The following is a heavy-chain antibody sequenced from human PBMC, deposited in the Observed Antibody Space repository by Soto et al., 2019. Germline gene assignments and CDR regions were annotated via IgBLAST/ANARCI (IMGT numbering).Heavy chain of an antibody. D-gene: IGHD6-19*01. CDR3: ARDRGVAPPVAGNTHYYYYMDV. CDR1: GYSFTNYG. V-gene: IGHV1-18*01. CDR2: ISAFNGNT. Sequence: QDQLLQSGAEVKKPGASVTVSCKASGYSFTNYGITWVRQAPGQGLGGMGWISAFNGNTHYAQKRKGRVTMTTDASTSTAYMELRSLRSDDTAVYYCARDRGVAPPVAGNTHYYYYMDVWGKGTTVTVSS. J-gene: IGHJ6*03.